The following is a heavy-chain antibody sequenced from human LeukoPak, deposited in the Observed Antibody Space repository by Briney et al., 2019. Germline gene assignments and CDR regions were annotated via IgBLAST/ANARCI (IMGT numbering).Heavy chain of an antibody. CDR2: ISYDGANK. CDR1: GFTFSRYV. V-gene: IGHV3-30*18. CDR3: AKVRRYGDYVGDAFDI. Sequence: PGRSLRLSCAASGFTFSRYVMHWVHQAPGKGLEWVAVISYDGANKYYADSVKGRFTISRDNSKNTLSLQMNSLRTEDTAVYYCAKVRRYGDYVGDAFDILGQGTMVTVSS. D-gene: IGHD4-17*01. J-gene: IGHJ3*02.